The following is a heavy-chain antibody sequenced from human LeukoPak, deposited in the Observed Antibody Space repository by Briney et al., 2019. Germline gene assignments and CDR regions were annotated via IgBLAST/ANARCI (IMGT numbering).Heavy chain of an antibody. D-gene: IGHD6-19*01. Sequence: GGSLRLSCAASGFSFSSYWMHWVRQAPGKGLVWVSRLNTDGSSTNYADSVKGRFTISRDNSKNTLYLQMNSLRAEDTAVYYCARDQPGTYTLSSTWGQGTLVTVSS. V-gene: IGHV3-74*01. J-gene: IGHJ5*02. CDR2: LNTDGSST. CDR3: ARDQPGTYTLSST. CDR1: GFSFSSYW.